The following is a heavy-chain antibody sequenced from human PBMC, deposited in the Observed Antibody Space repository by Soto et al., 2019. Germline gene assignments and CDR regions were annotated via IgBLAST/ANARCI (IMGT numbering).Heavy chain of an antibody. Sequence: QLVGSGGHLVQPGGSLRLSCSASGFTFKTYTMSWVRQAPGKGLEWVSSIYGTDSSTYYADSVRGRFTISSDNSNSMVFLEMYSLRDDDAGIYYCAKDRRPDDAWTFDCWGQGTLVTVSS. CDR1: GFTFKTYT. V-gene: IGHV3-23*05. CDR2: IYGTDSST. J-gene: IGHJ4*02. D-gene: IGHD3-16*01. CDR3: AKDRRPDDAWTFDC.